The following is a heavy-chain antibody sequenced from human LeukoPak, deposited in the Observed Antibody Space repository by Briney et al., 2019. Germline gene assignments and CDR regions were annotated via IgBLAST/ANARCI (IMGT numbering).Heavy chain of an antibody. J-gene: IGHJ6*04. CDR2: ISSSSSYI. V-gene: IGHV3-21*01. D-gene: IGHD3-10*02. CDR1: GFTFSSYS. CDR3: AELGITMIGGV. Sequence: GGSLRLSCSASGFTFSSYSMNEVRQAPGKGLECVSCISSSSSYIYYADSVKGRFTTSRDNAKNSLYLQMNSLRAEDTAVYYCAELGITMIGGVWGKGTTVTISS.